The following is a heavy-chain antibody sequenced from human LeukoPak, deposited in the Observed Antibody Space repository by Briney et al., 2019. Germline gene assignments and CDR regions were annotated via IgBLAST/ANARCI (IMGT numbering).Heavy chain of an antibody. J-gene: IGHJ5*02. V-gene: IGHV1-18*01. CDR3: ARDGSCSGGSCAMDGWFDP. D-gene: IGHD2-15*01. CDR2: IGGYTGHT. Sequence: AASVKVSCKTSGYSFTSYGVTWVRQAPGQGREWMGWIGGYTGHTNYVQKFQGRVTITTDTSTSTAYMELRSLTSDDTAVYYCARDGSCSGGSCAMDGWFDPWGQGTLVTVSS. CDR1: GYSFTSYG.